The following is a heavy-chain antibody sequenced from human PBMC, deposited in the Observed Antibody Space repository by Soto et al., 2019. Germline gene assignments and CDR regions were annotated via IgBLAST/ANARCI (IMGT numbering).Heavy chain of an antibody. Sequence: SETLSLTCAVSGDSISRGGYSWTWIRQPPGKALEWIGNIYDSGSTSYNPSLKSRVTISVDRSKNQFSLKLTPVTAADTAVYFCARGSSSYYDYGMDVWGQGTTVTVSS. CDR2: IYDSGST. V-gene: IGHV4-30-2*01. CDR3: ARGSSSYYDYGMDV. J-gene: IGHJ6*02. CDR1: GDSISRGGYS. D-gene: IGHD6-6*01.